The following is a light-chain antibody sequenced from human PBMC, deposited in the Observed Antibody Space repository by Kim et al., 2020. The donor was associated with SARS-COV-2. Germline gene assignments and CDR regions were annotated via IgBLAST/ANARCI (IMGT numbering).Light chain of an antibody. CDR3: QQYDNLPYT. Sequence: DIQMPQSPSFLSASAGDRVTITCQASLDISHYLTWYQQTPEKAPELLIYDASNLETGVPSRFSGSGSETDFTFTISSLQPEDIATYYCQQYDNLPYTLGQGTELEI. V-gene: IGKV1-33*01. J-gene: IGKJ2*01. CDR2: DAS. CDR1: LDISHY.